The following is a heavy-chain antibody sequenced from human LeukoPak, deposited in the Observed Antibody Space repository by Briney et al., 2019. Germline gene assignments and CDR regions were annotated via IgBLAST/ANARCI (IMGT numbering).Heavy chain of an antibody. CDR3: AKSPTPLKYCSGGSCYSFKDY. Sequence: ASVKVSCKASGYTFTSYGISWVRQAPGQGLEWMGWISAYNGNTNYAQKLQGRVTTTTDTSTSTAYMELRSLRSDDTAVYYCAKSPTPLKYCSGGSCYSFKDYWGQGTLVTVSS. CDR2: ISAYNGNT. D-gene: IGHD2-15*01. V-gene: IGHV1-18*01. CDR1: GYTFTSYG. J-gene: IGHJ4*02.